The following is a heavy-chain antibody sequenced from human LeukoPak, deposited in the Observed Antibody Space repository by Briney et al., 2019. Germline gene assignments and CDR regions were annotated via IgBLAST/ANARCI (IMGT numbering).Heavy chain of an antibody. V-gene: IGHV3-21*01. J-gene: IGHJ3*02. CDR2: FSGSTTDI. Sequence: GGSLRLSCAASGFTFTAYTINWVRPAPEKGLEWVSYFSGSTTDIYYADSVKGRFTISRDNAQRSVYLQMNSLGVEDTAVYYCARDIHSVAFDIWGQGTMVTVSS. CDR3: ARDIHSVAFDI. CDR1: GFTFTAYT.